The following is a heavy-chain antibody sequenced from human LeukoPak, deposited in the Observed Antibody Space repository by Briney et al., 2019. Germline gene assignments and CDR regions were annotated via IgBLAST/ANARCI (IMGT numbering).Heavy chain of an antibody. V-gene: IGHV1-46*01. CDR1: GYTFTSYY. Sequence: ASVKVSCKASGYTFTSYYMHWVRQAPGQGLESMGILNPSGGSISYAQKFQGRVTMTRDTSTSTVYMELSSLRSEDTAVYYCARAGRGVSIPFYWGQGTLVTVSS. CDR3: ARAGRGVSIPFY. CDR2: LNPSGGSI. D-gene: IGHD3-10*01. J-gene: IGHJ4*02.